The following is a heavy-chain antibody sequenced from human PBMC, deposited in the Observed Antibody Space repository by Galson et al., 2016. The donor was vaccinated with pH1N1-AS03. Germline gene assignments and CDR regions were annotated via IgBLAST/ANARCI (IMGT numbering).Heavy chain of an antibody. CDR3: AGGRRGYSTGWGNYFDY. Sequence: SLRLSCAASGFTFSNYDMNWVRLAPGKGLEWVSYISSSGTVYYTDSVKGRFTISRDKAKNSLYLQMNSQRAEDTAVYYCAGGRRGYSTGWGNYFDYWGQGTLVTVSS. CDR1: GFTFSNYD. CDR2: ISSSGTV. J-gene: IGHJ4*02. V-gene: IGHV3-69-1*01. D-gene: IGHD5-18*01.